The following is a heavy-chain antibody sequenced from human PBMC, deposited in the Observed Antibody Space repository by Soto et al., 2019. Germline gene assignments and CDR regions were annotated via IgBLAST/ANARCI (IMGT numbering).Heavy chain of an antibody. J-gene: IGHJ4*02. Sequence: QVQLVESGGGVVQPGRSLRLSCAASGFTFNTYGFHWLRQAPGKGLEWVAVIWSDGNNKYYTDSVKGRFTISRDTSKNTIYLQINSLRVDDTAVYYCARIQLDTIMALDYWGQGALVTVSS. CDR3: ARIQLDTIMALDY. CDR1: GFTFNTYG. CDR2: IWSDGNNK. D-gene: IGHD1-1*01. V-gene: IGHV3-33*01.